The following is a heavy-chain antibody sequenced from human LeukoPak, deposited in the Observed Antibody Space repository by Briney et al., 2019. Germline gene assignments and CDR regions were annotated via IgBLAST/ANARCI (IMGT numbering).Heavy chain of an antibody. V-gene: IGHV4-30-2*03. CDR3: ARRGGTVTSPFDY. CDR2: IYYSGSS. D-gene: IGHD4-17*01. CDR1: GGSISSGGYF. J-gene: IGHJ4*02. Sequence: PSQTLSLTCTVSGGSISSGGYFWSWIRQPPGKGLEWIGTIYYSGSSSYNTSLKSRVTISVDTSKNQFSLKLSSVTAADTAVYYCARRGGTVTSPFDYWGQGTLLTVSS.